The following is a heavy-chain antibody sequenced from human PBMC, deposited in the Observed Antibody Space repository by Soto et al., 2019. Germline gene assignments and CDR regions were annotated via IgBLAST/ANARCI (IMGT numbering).Heavy chain of an antibody. CDR1: RDSISSSY. V-gene: IGHV4-4*07. CDR2: IYKSGTT. CDR3: ARDRNYYDSSGYYPFDS. D-gene: IGHD3-22*01. Sequence: SETLSLTCTVSRDSISSSYWNWIRQPAGKGLEWIGRIYKSGTTNYNPSLKSRVTMSVDTSKNQFSLKLNSVTAADTAVYYCARDRNYYDSSGYYPFDSWGQGTLVTVPQ. J-gene: IGHJ5*01.